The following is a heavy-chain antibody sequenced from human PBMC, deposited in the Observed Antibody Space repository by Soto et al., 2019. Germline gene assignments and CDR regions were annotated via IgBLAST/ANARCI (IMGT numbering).Heavy chain of an antibody. CDR3: ARCPNYDYVWGSYRPLDY. V-gene: IGHV1-18*04. CDR1: GYTFTSYG. J-gene: IGHJ4*02. D-gene: IGHD3-16*02. Sequence: ASVKVSCKDSGYTFTSYGISWVRQAPGQGLEWMGWISAYNGNTNYAQKLQGRVTMTTDPSTSTAYMELRSLRSDDTAVYYCARCPNYDYVWGSYRPLDYWGQGTLVTVSA. CDR2: ISAYNGNT.